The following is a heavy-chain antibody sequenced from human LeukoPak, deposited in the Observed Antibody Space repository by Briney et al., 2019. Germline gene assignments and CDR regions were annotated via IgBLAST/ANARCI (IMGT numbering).Heavy chain of an antibody. Sequence: SETLSLTCTVSGGSISSYYWSWIRQPPGKGLEWIGYIYYSGSTNYNPSLKSRVTISVDTSKNQFSLKLSPVTAADTAVYYGARDSIGYGRPGAFDYWGQGTLVTVSS. CDR1: GGSISSYY. CDR3: ARDSIGYGRPGAFDY. D-gene: IGHD5-12*01. J-gene: IGHJ4*02. V-gene: IGHV4-59*01. CDR2: IYYSGST.